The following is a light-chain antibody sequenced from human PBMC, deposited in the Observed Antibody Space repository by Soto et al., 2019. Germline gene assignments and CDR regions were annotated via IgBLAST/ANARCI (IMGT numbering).Light chain of an antibody. CDR3: QTWGSGIVV. V-gene: IGLV4-69*01. CDR1: SGHSNYA. J-gene: IGLJ2*01. Sequence: QPVLTQSPSASASLGASVKLTCTLSSGHSNYAIAWHQQQSEKGPRYLMKLNSDGSHSKGDGIPDRFSGSSSGAERYLTIASLPSEDAADYYCQTWGSGIVVFGGGTKLTVL. CDR2: LNSDGSH.